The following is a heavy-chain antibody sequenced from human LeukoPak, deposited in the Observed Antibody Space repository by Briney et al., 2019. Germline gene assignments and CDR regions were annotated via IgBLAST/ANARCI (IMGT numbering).Heavy chain of an antibody. J-gene: IGHJ3*02. Sequence: SVKVSCKASGGTFSTSDINWVRLAPGQGLEWMGDIIPIFATPNYAQKFQGRVTITADESTSTAYMELTSLKFEDTAVYYCARERQDAFDIWGQGTMVTVSS. V-gene: IGHV1-69*13. CDR2: IIPIFATP. CDR3: ARERQDAFDI. CDR1: GGTFSTSD.